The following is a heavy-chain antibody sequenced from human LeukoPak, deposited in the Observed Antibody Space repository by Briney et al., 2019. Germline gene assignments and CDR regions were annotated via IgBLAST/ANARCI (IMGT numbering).Heavy chain of an antibody. D-gene: IGHD6-13*01. Sequence: ASVKVSCKASGYTFTSYDVNWVRQATGQGLEWMGWISAYNGNTNYAQKLQGRVTMTTDTSTSTAYMELRSLRSDDTAVYYCAREGQQQLVPLDYYYYGMDVWGQGTTVTVSS. V-gene: IGHV1-18*01. CDR2: ISAYNGNT. CDR3: AREGQQQLVPLDYYYYGMDV. CDR1: GYTFTSYD. J-gene: IGHJ6*02.